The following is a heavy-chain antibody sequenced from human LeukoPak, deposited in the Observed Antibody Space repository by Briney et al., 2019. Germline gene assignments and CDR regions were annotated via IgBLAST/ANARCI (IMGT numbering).Heavy chain of an antibody. Sequence: ASVKVSCKASGYTFTSCGISWVRQAPGQGLEWMGWISTYNGNTDYAQKYQGRVTMTTDTSTSTAYMELRSLRSDDTAVYYCARVVGLNEWEPHYWGQGTLVTVSS. D-gene: IGHD1-26*01. J-gene: IGHJ4*02. V-gene: IGHV1-18*01. CDR1: GYTFTSCG. CDR2: ISTYNGNT. CDR3: ARVVGLNEWEPHY.